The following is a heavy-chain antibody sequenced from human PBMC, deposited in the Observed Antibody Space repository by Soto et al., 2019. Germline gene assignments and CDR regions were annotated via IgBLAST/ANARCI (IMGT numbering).Heavy chain of an antibody. CDR3: ARGSTDSYPGSRIFDF. D-gene: IGHD3-10*01. J-gene: IGHJ4*02. Sequence: GGSLRLSCAGSGFTFSNHWMNWVRQAPGKGLEWVANIKADGSEKYYVDSVKGRFTISRDNAKNSLYLQMNSLRAEDTAVYYCARGSTDSYPGSRIFDFWGRGTLVTVSS. CDR2: IKADGSEK. CDR1: GFTFSNHW. V-gene: IGHV3-7*03.